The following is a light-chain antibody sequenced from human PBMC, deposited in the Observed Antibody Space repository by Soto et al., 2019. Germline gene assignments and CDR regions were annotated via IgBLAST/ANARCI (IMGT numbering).Light chain of an antibody. Sequence: EIVLTQSPATLSLSPGERATLSCTASQSVTSSCLAWYQRKPGQAPRLLIHTTSTRATDIPDRFSGSGSGTDFPLTISTLQPEDFAVYYCQQCGGSPLFSFGPGTRVDI. J-gene: IGKJ3*01. CDR1: QSVTSSC. V-gene: IGKV3-20*01. CDR2: TTS. CDR3: QQCGGSPLFS.